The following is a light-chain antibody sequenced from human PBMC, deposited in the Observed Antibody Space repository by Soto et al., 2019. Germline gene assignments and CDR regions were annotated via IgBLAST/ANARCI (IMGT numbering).Light chain of an antibody. CDR2: DAS. CDR3: QQYNNWPIT. V-gene: IGKV3-11*01. Sequence: EIVLTQSPGTLSLSPGERATLSCRASQSVSSSLAWYRQKPGQAPRLLIYDASNRATGIPARFSGSGSGTDFTLTISSLEPEDFAVYYCQQYNNWPITFGQGTRLEIK. J-gene: IGKJ5*01. CDR1: QSVSSS.